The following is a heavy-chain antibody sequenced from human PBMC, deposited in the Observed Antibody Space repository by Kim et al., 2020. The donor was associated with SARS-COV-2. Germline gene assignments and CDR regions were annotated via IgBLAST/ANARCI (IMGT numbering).Heavy chain of an antibody. V-gene: IGHV3-33*03. Sequence: VKGRFTISRDKYENTLNLQMNSRRAEDTAVYYCAKDGRTTRYYYFGMDVWGQGTTVTVSS. D-gene: IGHD1-1*01. J-gene: IGHJ6*02. CDR3: AKDGRTTRYYYFGMDV.